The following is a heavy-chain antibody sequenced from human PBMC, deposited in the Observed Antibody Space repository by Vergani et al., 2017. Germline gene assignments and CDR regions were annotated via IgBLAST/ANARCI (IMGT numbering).Heavy chain of an antibody. CDR1: GFTFSSAW. D-gene: IGHD2/OR15-2a*01. CDR3: AREYSSTSGRAFDF. J-gene: IGHJ3*01. CDR2: IRHKTDGETT. Sequence: EVQPVESGGGLVKPGGSLRLSCTTSGFTFSSAWMSWVRQAPGKGLEWVARIRHKTDGETTDYAAPVKGRFTISRDDSKNTLYLQMDSLRAEDTAVYYCAREYSSTSGRAFDFWGQGTKVTVSS. V-gene: IGHV3-15*01.